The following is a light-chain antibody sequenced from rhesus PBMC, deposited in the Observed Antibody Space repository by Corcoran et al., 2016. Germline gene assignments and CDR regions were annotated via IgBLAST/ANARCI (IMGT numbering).Light chain of an antibody. J-gene: IGKJ4*01. V-gene: IGKV1-25*01. CDR3: QQHTSFPLT. CDR1: QGITTY. CDR2: EIS. Sequence: DIQMTQSPSSLSASVGDTVTITCQASQGITTYLTWYQQKPGKPPKLLIYEISTLQSGVPSRFSGRGSGTEFSLTISSLQPEDFGVYYCQQHTSFPLTFGGGTKVEIK.